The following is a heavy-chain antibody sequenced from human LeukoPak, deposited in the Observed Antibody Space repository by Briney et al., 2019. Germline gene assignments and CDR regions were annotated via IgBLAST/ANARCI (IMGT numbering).Heavy chain of an antibody. Sequence: PSETLSLTCTVSGGSISSYYWSWIRQPPGKGLEWIGYIYYSGSTIYNPSLKSRVTISVDTSKNQFSLKLSSVTAADTAVYYCAREKAAAGFDYWGQGTLVTVSS. CDR1: GGSISSYY. J-gene: IGHJ4*02. CDR2: IYYSGST. D-gene: IGHD6-13*01. V-gene: IGHV4-59*01. CDR3: AREKAAAGFDY.